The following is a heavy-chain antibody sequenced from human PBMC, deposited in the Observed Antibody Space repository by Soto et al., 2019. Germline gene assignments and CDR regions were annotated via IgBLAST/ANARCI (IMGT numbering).Heavy chain of an antibody. Sequence: EVQLLESGGGLVQPGGSLRLSCAASGFTFYSYAMSWVRQAPGKGLEWVSTIGSVGGDTYYADSVKGRFTISRDDSKNTLLLQMNSLRAEDTAVYYCVKDRMAYNSVWDLFDIWGQGTMVTVSS. CDR1: GFTFYSYA. CDR3: VKDRMAYNSVWDLFDI. D-gene: IGHD1-20*01. CDR2: IGSVGGDT. V-gene: IGHV3-23*01. J-gene: IGHJ3*02.